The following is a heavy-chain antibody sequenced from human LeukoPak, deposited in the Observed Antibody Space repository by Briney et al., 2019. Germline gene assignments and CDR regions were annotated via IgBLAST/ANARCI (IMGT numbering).Heavy chain of an antibody. CDR1: GGSISSYY. D-gene: IGHD3-10*01. CDR2: MDSSGST. J-gene: IGHJ4*02. CDR3: AREGEVLWFGEFY. V-gene: IGHV4-4*07. Sequence: SETLSLTCTVSGGSISSYYWSWIRQPAGKGLEWIGRMDSSGSTNYNPSLKSRVTMSVDTSKNQFSLKLSSVTAADTAVYYCAREGEVLWFGEFYWGQGTLVTVSS.